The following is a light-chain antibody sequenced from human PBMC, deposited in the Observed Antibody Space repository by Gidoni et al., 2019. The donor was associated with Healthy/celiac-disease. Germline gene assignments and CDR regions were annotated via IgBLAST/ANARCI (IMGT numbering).Light chain of an antibody. CDR3: QQSYSTPST. CDR2: AAS. CDR1: QSISSY. J-gene: IGKJ1*01. V-gene: IGKV1-39*01. Sequence: DIQMTQSPSSLSASVGDRVTITCRASQSISSYLNWYQQKPGKAPKLLIYAASSLQSGVPSRCSGSGSGTDFTLTISSLQPEDFATYYCQQSYSTPSTFGQGTKVEIK.